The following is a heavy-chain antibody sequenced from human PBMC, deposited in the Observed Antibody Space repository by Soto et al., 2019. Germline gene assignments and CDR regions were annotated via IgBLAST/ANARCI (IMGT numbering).Heavy chain of an antibody. CDR2: ISAYNGDT. CDR3: ARYQCSSSSCYTFFVDY. D-gene: IGHD2-2*02. J-gene: IGHJ4*02. CDR1: GYTFISYG. V-gene: IGHV1-18*04. Sequence: QVQLVQSGAEVKKPGASVKVSCKASGYTFISYGISWVRQAPGQGLEWMGWISAYNGDTNYAQKLQGRVTMTTDTSTSTAYMELRSLRSDDTAVYYCARYQCSSSSCYTFFVDYWGQGTLVTVSS.